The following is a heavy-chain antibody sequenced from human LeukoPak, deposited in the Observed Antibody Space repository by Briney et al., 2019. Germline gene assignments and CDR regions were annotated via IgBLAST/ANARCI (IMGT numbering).Heavy chain of an antibody. D-gene: IGHD2-21*02. CDR3: ARSKVPATGNWFDP. Sequence: SETLSLTCAVYGGSFSGYYWSWIRQPPGKGLEWIGEINHSGGTNYNPSLKSRVTISVATSKSQFSLKLSSVTAADTAVYYCARSKVPATGNWFDPWGQGTLVTVSS. V-gene: IGHV4-34*01. CDR2: INHSGGT. CDR1: GGSFSGYY. J-gene: IGHJ5*02.